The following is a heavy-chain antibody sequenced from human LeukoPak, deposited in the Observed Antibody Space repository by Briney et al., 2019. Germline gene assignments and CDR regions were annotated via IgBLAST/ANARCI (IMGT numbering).Heavy chain of an antibody. CDR1: GFIFSSYG. D-gene: IGHD3-22*01. CDR3: ARAYYYDSSGDAFDI. V-gene: IGHV3-30*02. CDR2: IRYDGSRK. J-gene: IGHJ3*02. Sequence: GGSLRLSCAASGFIFSSYGMHWVRQAPDKGLEWVAFIRYDGSRKYYADSVKGRFTISRDNSKNTLYLQMNSLRAEDTAVYYCARAYYYDSSGDAFDIWGQGTMVTVSS.